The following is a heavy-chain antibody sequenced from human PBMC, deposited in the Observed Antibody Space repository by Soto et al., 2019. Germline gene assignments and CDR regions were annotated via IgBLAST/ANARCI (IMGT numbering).Heavy chain of an antibody. CDR2: INHSGST. Sequence: SETLSLTCAVYGGSFSGYYWSWIRQPPGKGLEWIGEINHSGSTNYNPSLKSRVTISVDTSKNQFSLKLSSVTAADTAVYYCARGESVWLQFWPMAAWGQGTTVTVSS. CDR3: ARGESVWLQFWPMAA. V-gene: IGHV4-34*01. J-gene: IGHJ6*02. D-gene: IGHD3-3*01. CDR1: GGSFSGYY.